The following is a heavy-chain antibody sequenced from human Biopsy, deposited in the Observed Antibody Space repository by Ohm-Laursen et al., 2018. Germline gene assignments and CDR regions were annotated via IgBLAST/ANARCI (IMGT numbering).Heavy chain of an antibody. D-gene: IGHD6-19*01. V-gene: IGHV3-33*04. CDR2: IWYDGTNE. Sequence: SLRLSGSASGFTFGHYAMHWVRQAPGKGLEWISLIWYDGTNEDYADSVKGRFTISRDNSKNTLYLQINTLTLEDTAFYYCARGLSSGWYGYFDVWGRGTLVTVSS. CDR1: GFTFGHYA. CDR3: ARGLSSGWYGYFDV. J-gene: IGHJ2*01.